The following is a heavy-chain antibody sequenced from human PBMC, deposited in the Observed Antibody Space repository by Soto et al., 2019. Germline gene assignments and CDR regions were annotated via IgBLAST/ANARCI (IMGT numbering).Heavy chain of an antibody. V-gene: IGHV3-74*01. CDR2: IDSAGRTT. CDR3: ARWFTGGNFDYFDY. CDR1: GFTFISDW. D-gene: IGHD2-21*02. Sequence: PGGSLRLSCAASGFTFISDWMHWFRQAPGKGLVWVSRIDSAGRTTTYADSVKGRFTISRDNAKNTLYLQMNGLRAEDTALYYCARWFTGGNFDYFDYWGQGTLVTVSS. J-gene: IGHJ4*02.